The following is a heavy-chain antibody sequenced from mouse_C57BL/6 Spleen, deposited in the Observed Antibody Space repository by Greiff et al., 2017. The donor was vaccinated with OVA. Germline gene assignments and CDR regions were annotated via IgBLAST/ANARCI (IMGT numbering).Heavy chain of an antibody. J-gene: IGHJ2*01. CDR2: ISSGGSYT. CDR3: ARHAGLLRFDY. D-gene: IGHD1-1*01. V-gene: IGHV5-6*01. CDR1: GFTFSSYG. Sequence: EVQGVESGGDLVKPGGSLKLSCAASGFTFSSYGMSWVRQTPDKRLEWVATISSGGSYTYYPDSVKGRFTISRDKAKNTLYLQMSSLKSEDTAMYYCARHAGLLRFDYWGQGTTLTVSS.